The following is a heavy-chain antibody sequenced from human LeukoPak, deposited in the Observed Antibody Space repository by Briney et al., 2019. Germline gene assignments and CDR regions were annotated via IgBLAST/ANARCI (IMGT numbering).Heavy chain of an antibody. V-gene: IGHV3-23*01. CDR2: ISRGSIT. Sequence: PGGSLRLSCVASGFTFGTHAMSWVRQVPGKGLEWVSGISRGSITYYSDSVKGRFTISRDNSRATLFLQMNSLRAEDTAVYYCAKDEGGSGNLAGWNNWFDPWGQGTLVTVSS. D-gene: IGHD3-10*01. CDR1: GFTFGTHA. CDR3: AKDEGGSGNLAGWNNWFDP. J-gene: IGHJ5*02.